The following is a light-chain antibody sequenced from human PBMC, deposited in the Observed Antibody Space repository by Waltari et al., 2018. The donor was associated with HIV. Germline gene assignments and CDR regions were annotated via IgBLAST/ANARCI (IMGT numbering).Light chain of an antibody. CDR3: ATWDSSLSVVL. J-gene: IGLJ2*01. V-gene: IGLV1-51*01. CDR1: TSNIGNNH. CDR2: DNI. Sequence: QSVLTQPPSVSAPPGQKVTISCYGNTSNIGNNHVSWYHQLARLAPQLLIFDNIKPPAGIPSRSSCSKSDTSATLGITGLQTGDEDDYYCATWDSSLSVVLFGGGTKLTVL.